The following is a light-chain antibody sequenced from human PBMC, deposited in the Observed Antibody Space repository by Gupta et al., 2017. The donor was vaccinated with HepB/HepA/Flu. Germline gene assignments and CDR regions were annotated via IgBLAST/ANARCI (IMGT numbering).Light chain of an antibody. Sequence: DIQLTQSPSTLSASVGDRVTITCRASQSISSWLAWYQQKPGKAPKPLIYKASSLESGVPSRFSGSGSGTEFTLTISSLQPDDFATYYCQQENSYSYTFGQGTKLEIK. CDR3: QQENSYSYT. CDR1: QSISSW. CDR2: KAS. J-gene: IGKJ2*01. V-gene: IGKV1-5*03.